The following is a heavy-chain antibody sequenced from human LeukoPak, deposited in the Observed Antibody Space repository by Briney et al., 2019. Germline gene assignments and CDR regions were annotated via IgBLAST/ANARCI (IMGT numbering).Heavy chain of an antibody. V-gene: IGHV4-34*01. CDR3: ARGGLSLGLDY. CDR2: INHSGST. J-gene: IGHJ4*02. CDR1: GGSISSYY. Sequence: SETLSLTCTVSGGSISSYYWSWIRQPPGKGLEWIGEINHSGSTNYNPSLKSRVTISVDTSKNQFSLKLSSLTAADTAVYYCARGGLSLGLDYWGQGTLVTVSS.